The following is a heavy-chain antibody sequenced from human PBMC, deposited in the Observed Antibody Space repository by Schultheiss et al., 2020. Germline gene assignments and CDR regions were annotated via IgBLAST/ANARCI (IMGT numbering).Heavy chain of an antibody. CDR2: INPNSGGT. Sequence: ASVKVSCKASGYTFTGYYMHWVRQAPGQGLEWMGWINPNSGGTNYAQKFQGWVTMTRDTSISTAYMELSRLRSDDTAVYYCARDSMGATGETIYYYYYGMDVWGQGTTVTVSS. J-gene: IGHJ6*02. D-gene: IGHD1-26*01. V-gene: IGHV1-2*04. CDR1: GYTFTGYY. CDR3: ARDSMGATGETIYYYYYGMDV.